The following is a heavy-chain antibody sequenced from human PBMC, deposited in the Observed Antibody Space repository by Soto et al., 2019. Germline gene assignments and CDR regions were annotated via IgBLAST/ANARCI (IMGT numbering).Heavy chain of an antibody. CDR3: ARGSGTVATRYYFDY. V-gene: IGHV3-21*01. J-gene: IGHJ4*02. D-gene: IGHD4-17*01. CDR1: GFTFSSYS. Sequence: EVQLVESGGDLVKPGGSLRLSYAASGFTFSSYSMNWVRQAPGKGLEWVSSISRSRTYIYYADSVKGRFTIFRDNAKNSLYLQMNSLRAEDTAVYYCARGSGTVATRYYFDYWGQGTLVTVSS. CDR2: ISRSRTYI.